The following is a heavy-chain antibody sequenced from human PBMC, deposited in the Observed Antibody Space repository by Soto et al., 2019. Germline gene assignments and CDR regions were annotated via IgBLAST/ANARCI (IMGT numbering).Heavy chain of an antibody. V-gene: IGHV3-30*18. J-gene: IGHJ4*02. Sequence: GGSLRLSCAASGFTFSSYGMHWVRQAPGKGLEWVAVISYDGSNKYYADSVKGRFTISRDNSKNTLYLQMNSLRAEDTAVYYCAKARVGATASPFDYWGQGTLVTAPQ. CDR1: GFTFSSYG. CDR3: AKARVGATASPFDY. D-gene: IGHD1-26*01. CDR2: ISYDGSNK.